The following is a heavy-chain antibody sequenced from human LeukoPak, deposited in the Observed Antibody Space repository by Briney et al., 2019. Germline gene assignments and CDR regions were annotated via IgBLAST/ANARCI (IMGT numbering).Heavy chain of an antibody. J-gene: IGHJ4*02. CDR1: GGSISSHY. Sequence: PSETLSLTCTVSGGSISSHYWSWIRQPPGKGLEWIGYIYYSGSTNYNPSLKSRVTISLDTSKNQFSLKLSSVTAADTAVYYCARGKPVVPAAMGVYDYWGQGTLVTVSS. CDR3: ARGKPVVPAAMGVYDY. D-gene: IGHD2-2*01. CDR2: IYYSGST. V-gene: IGHV4-59*11.